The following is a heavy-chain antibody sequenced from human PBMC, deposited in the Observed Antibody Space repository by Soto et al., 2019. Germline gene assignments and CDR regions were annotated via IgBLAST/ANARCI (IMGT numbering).Heavy chain of an antibody. J-gene: IGHJ4*02. V-gene: IGHV1-69*12. CDR3: ARGGYSSSYRFDY. Sequence: QVQLVQSGAEVKKPGSSVKVSCKASEGTFSSYAISWVRQAPGQGLEWMGGIMPIFGPANYAQKYQGRVTIPADESTSTAYMELSSLRSEDTAVYYCARGGYSSSYRFDYWGQGTLVTVSS. D-gene: IGHD6-6*01. CDR1: EGTFSSYA. CDR2: IMPIFGPA.